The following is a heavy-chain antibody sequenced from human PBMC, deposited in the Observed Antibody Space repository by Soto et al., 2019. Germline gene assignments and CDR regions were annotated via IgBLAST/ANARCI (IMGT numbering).Heavy chain of an antibody. D-gene: IGHD3-22*01. CDR3: ASSGIVGREVNTCFGP. J-gene: IGHJ5*02. V-gene: IGHV4-59*01. CDR2: ISYRGST. Sequence: SETLSLTCTVSAGSITTSYWSWIRQPLGKALEWIGYISYRGSTNYNPSLKSRLTISIDTSKSQISLKLTSMTTADTAVYYCASSGIVGREVNTCFGPWGQGTLVTVSS. CDR1: AGSITTSY.